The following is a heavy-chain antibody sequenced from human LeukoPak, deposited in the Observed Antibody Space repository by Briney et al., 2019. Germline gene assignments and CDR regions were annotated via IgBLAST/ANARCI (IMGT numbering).Heavy chain of an antibody. J-gene: IGHJ6*02. Sequence: SETLSLTCAVSGGSISSGGYSWSWIRQPPGKGLEWIGYIYHRGSTYYNPSLKSRVTISVDRSKNQFSLKLSSVTAADTAVYYCARDLTHYDFWSGYYPHYYYYGMDVWGQGTTVTVSS. D-gene: IGHD3-3*01. CDR1: GGSISSGGYS. CDR3: ARDLTHYDFWSGYYPHYYYYGMDV. V-gene: IGHV4-30-2*01. CDR2: IYHRGST.